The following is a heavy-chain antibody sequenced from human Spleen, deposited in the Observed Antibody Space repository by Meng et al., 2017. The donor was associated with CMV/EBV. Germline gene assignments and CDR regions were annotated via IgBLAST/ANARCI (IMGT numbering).Heavy chain of an antibody. CDR1: GYTFTSYY. J-gene: IGHJ6*02. D-gene: IGHD2-2*02. CDR2: INPGGGST. CDR3: ARVSCTSPYCYTGLSNYYYGLDV. V-gene: IGHV1-46*01. Sequence: ASVKVSCKPSGYTFTSYYIHWLRQAPGQGLQWMGMINPGGGSTTYAQKFQGRVTITRDTSTSTVYMELRSDDTAVYYCARVSCTSPYCYTGLSNYYYGLDVWGQGTAVTVS.